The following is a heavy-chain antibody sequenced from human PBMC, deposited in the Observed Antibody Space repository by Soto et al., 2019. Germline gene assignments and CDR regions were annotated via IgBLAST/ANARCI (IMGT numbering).Heavy chain of an antibody. D-gene: IGHD3-22*01. CDR1: GGSFSVYY. J-gene: IGHJ3*02. CDR2: INHSGST. CDR3: ARGHQYYYDSSDYYPFAFDI. V-gene: IGHV4-34*01. Sequence: PSDTLSLTCAVYGGSFSVYYWSWIRQPPGKGLEWIGEINHSGSTNYNPSLKSRVTISVDTSKNQFSLKLSSVTAADTAVYYCARGHQYYYDSSDYYPFAFDIWGQGTMVTVSS.